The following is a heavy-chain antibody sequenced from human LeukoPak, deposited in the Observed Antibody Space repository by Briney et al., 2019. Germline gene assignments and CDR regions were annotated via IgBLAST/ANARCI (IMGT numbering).Heavy chain of an antibody. CDR3: ARPTRIQLWSFNDAFDI. CDR1: GFTFSNYG. CDR2: IQYDGSNK. J-gene: IGHJ3*02. Sequence: GGSLRLSCAASGFTFSNYGMHWVRQAPGKGLEWVTFIQYDGSNKYYADSVKGRFTISRDNAKNSLYLQMNSLRAEDTAVYYCARPTRIQLWSFNDAFDIWGQGTMVTVSS. D-gene: IGHD5-18*01. V-gene: IGHV3-30*02.